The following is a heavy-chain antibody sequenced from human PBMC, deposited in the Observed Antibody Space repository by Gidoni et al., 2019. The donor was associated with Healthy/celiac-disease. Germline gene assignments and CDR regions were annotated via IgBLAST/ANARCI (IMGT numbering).Heavy chain of an antibody. V-gene: IGHV3-48*02. CDR2: ISSISSTI. J-gene: IGHJ4*02. Sequence: EVQLVESVGGLVQPGGSLRLSCAASGFTFSSYSMNWVRQAPGKGREWVSYISSISSTIYYADAVKGRFTISRDNAKNSLYLQMNSLRDEDTAVYYCARETQYYDFWSGYYMGYTFDYWGQGTLVTVSS. CDR3: ARETQYYDFWSGYYMGYTFDY. CDR1: GFTFSSYS. D-gene: IGHD3-3*01.